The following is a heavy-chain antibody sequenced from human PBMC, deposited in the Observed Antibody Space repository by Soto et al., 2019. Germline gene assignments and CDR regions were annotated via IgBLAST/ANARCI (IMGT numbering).Heavy chain of an antibody. CDR3: ARGSKGYSTIPGLKY. CDR1: GGSISSSNW. Sequence: SETLSLTCAVSGGSISSSNWWSWVRQPPGKGLEWIGEIYHSGSTNYNPSLKSRVTITADESTSTAYMELSSLRSEDTAVYYCARGSKGYSTIPGLKYWGQGTLVTVSS. V-gene: IGHV4-4*02. D-gene: IGHD5-18*01. CDR2: IYHSGST. J-gene: IGHJ4*02.